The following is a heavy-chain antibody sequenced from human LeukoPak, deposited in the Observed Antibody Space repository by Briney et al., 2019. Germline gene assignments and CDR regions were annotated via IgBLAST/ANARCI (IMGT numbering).Heavy chain of an antibody. J-gene: IGHJ4*02. CDR1: GGSISSGGYY. D-gene: IGHD1-26*01. V-gene: IGHV4-31*03. CDR3: AIQVGAPMAGYFDY. CDR2: IYYSGST. Sequence: LQTLSLTCTVSGGSISSGGYYWSWIRQHPGKGLEWIGYIYYSGSTYYNPSLKSRVTISVDTSKNQFSLKLSSVTAADTAVYYCAIQVGAPMAGYFDYWGQGTLVTVSS.